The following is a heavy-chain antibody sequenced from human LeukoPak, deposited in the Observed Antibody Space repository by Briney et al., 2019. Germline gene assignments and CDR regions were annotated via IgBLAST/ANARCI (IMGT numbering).Heavy chain of an antibody. CDR2: INLNTGGA. Sequence: ASVKVSRKSSGYTFADYFIHWVRQAPAQGLEWMGRINLNTGGAEYAPKFQGWVTMTRDTSISTAYVEVNRLISDDTAVYYCARDLTSTSNWEFDYWGQGTLVIVSS. V-gene: IGHV1-2*04. CDR1: GYTFADYF. J-gene: IGHJ4*02. D-gene: IGHD1-26*01. CDR3: ARDLTSTSNWEFDY.